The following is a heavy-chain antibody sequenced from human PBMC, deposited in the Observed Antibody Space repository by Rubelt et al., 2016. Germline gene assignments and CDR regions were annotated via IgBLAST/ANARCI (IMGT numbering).Heavy chain of an antibody. J-gene: IGHJ6*02. V-gene: IGHV3-66*01. CDR2: LYSGGTT. CDR3: ARDLFLDMDHYYGMDV. D-gene: IGHD2-2*03. Sequence: GKGLEWVSVLYSGGTTFNADSVKGRFTISRDNSKNTLYLQMNSLRAEDTAVYYCARDLFLDMDHYYGMDVWGQGTTVTVSS.